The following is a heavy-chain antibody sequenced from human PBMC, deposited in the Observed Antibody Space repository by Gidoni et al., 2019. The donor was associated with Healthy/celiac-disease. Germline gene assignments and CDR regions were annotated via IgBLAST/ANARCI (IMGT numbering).Heavy chain of an antibody. V-gene: IGHV3-15*01. D-gene: IGHD3-22*01. CDR3: TTRGSLYYYDSSGTRNDAFDI. CDR1: GFTFSNAW. J-gene: IGHJ3*02. Sequence: EVQLVESGGGLVKPGGFLRLSCAASGFTFSNAWMSWVRQAPGKGLEWVGRIKSKTDGGTTDYAAPVKGRFTISRDDSKNTLYLQMNSLKTEDTAVYYCTTRGSLYYYDSSGTRNDAFDIWGQGTMVTVSS. CDR2: IKSKTDGGTT.